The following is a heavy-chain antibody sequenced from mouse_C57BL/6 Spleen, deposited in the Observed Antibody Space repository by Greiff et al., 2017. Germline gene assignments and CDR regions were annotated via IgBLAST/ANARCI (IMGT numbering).Heavy chain of an antibody. V-gene: IGHV1-42*01. D-gene: IGHD3-2*01. CDR2: INPSTGGT. Sequence: VQLQQSGPELVKPGASVKISCKASGYSFTGYYMNWVKQSPEKSLEWIGEINPSTGGTTYNQKFKAKATLTVDKSSSTAYMQLKSLTSEDPAVYYCARGGDRSGWFAYWGQGTLVTVSA. J-gene: IGHJ3*01. CDR1: GYSFTGYY. CDR3: ARGGDRSGWFAY.